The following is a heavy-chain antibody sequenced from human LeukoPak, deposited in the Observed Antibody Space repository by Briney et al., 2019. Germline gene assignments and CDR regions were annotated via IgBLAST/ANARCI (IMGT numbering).Heavy chain of an antibody. CDR1: GYTFTSYD. J-gene: IGHJ3*02. CDR3: ATLSLGDHNAFDI. CDR2: MNPNSGNT. V-gene: IGHV1-8*01. D-gene: IGHD2-21*02. Sequence: ASVKVSCKASGYTFTSYDINWVRQATGQGLEWMGWMNPNSGNTGYAQKFQGRVTMTEDTSTDTAYMKLSSLRSEDTAVYYCATLSLGDHNAFDIWGQGTMVTVSS.